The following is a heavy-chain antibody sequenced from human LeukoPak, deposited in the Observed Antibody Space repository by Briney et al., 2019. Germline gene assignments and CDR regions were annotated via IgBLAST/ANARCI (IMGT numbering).Heavy chain of an antibody. Sequence: SETLSLTCTVSGGSISNDYWSWIRQPPGKGLEWIGYIYYSGSTNYNPSLKSRVTISVDTSKNQFSLKLSSVTAADTAVYYCARHTLVAASSFDCWDQGTLVTVSS. CDR1: GGSISNDY. CDR3: ARHTLVAASSFDC. V-gene: IGHV4-59*08. J-gene: IGHJ4*02. CDR2: IYYSGST. D-gene: IGHD2-15*01.